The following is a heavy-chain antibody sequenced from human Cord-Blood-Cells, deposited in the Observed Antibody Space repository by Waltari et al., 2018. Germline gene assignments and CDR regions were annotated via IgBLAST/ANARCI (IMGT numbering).Heavy chain of an antibody. V-gene: IGHV3-73*02. CDR2: IRSKANSYAT. CDR3: TSQQVGATKACY. J-gene: IGHJ4*02. D-gene: IGHD1-26*01. Sequence: EVQLVESGGGLVQPGGSLKLSCAASGFTFRGPARHGVRQASGKGLEWVGRIRSKANSYATAYAASVKGRFTISRDDSKNTAYLQMNSLKTEDTAVYYCTSQQVGATKACYWGQGTLVTVSS. CDR1: GFTFRGPA.